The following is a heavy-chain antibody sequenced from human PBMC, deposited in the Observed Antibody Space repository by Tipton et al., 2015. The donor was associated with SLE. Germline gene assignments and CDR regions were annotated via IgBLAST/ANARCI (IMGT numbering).Heavy chain of an antibody. V-gene: IGHV3-53*05. Sequence: SLRLSCAASGFTVSSNYMSWVRQAPGKGLEWVSVIYSGGSTYYADSVKGRFTISRDNSKNTLYLQMNSLRAEDTAVYYCARDSFWSGYYYYYYYMDVWGKGTTVTVSS. J-gene: IGHJ6*03. D-gene: IGHD3-3*01. CDR1: GFTVSSNY. CDR3: ARDSFWSGYYYYYYYMDV. CDR2: IYSGGST.